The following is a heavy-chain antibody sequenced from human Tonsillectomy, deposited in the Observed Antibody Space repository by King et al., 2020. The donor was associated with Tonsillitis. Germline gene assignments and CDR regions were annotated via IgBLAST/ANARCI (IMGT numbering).Heavy chain of an antibody. CDR1: GFTFSSND. CDR3: AKNSGIYSY. Sequence: VQLVESGGGLVQPGGSLRLSCGASGFTFSSNDMTWVRQAPGKGLEWLSGISGSDGSTYYAGSVKGRFTISRDNSKNILYLQMNSLRVEDTAVYYCAKNSGIYSYWGHGTLVTVSS. V-gene: IGHV3-23*04. CDR2: ISGSDGST. D-gene: IGHD1-26*01. J-gene: IGHJ4*01.